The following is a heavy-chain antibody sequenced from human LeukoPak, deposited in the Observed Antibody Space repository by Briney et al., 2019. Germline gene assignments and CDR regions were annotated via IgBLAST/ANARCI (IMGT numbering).Heavy chain of an antibody. J-gene: IGHJ4*02. CDR1: GGSVYNGPYY. V-gene: IGHV4-31*03. CDR2: IPYTGGT. Sequence: SETLSLTCTVSGGSVYNGPYYWSWIRQHPGKGLEWIGYIPYTGGTYYNPSLESRVSMSVDTSKNQFSLKLSSVTAADTAMYYCARIIVGASFDYWGQGTLVTVSS. CDR3: ARIIVGASFDY. D-gene: IGHD1-26*01.